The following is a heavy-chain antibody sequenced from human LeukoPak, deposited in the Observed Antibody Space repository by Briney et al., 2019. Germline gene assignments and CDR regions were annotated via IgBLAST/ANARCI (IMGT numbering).Heavy chain of an antibody. CDR3: ARTTMVRGTYYMDV. CDR1: GGSISSGSYY. J-gene: IGHJ6*03. Sequence: SETLSLTCSVSGGSISSGSYYWSWIRQPAGKGLEWIGRIYTSGSTNYNPSLKSRVTISVDTSKNQFSLKLSSVTAADTAVYYCARTTMVRGTYYMDVWGKGTTVTISS. CDR2: IYTSGST. V-gene: IGHV4-61*02. D-gene: IGHD3-10*01.